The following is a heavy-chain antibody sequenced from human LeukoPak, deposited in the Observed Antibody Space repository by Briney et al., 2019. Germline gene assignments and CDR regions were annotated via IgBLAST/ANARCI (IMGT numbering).Heavy chain of an antibody. CDR1: GFIFSDYG. CDR3: AKDGLLWFGEFTNFDY. Sequence: GGSLRLSCAASGFIFSDYGMSWVRQAPGKGLEWVSAISGSGGSTYYADSVKGRFTISRDNSKNTLYLQMNSLRAEDTAVYYCAKDGLLWFGEFTNFDYWGQGTLVTVSS. CDR2: ISGSGGST. J-gene: IGHJ4*02. D-gene: IGHD3-10*01. V-gene: IGHV3-23*01.